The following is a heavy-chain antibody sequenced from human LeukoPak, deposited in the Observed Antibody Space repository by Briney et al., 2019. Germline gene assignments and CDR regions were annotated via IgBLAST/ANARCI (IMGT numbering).Heavy chain of an antibody. CDR3: AREHLGVAAADY. J-gene: IGHJ4*02. Sequence: GGSLRLSCAASGFTFDDYAMHWVRQAPGKGLEWVSGISWNSGSIGYADSVKGRFTISRDNAKNSVYLQMNSLRAEDTAVYYCAREHLGVAAADYWGQGTLVTVSS. V-gene: IGHV3-9*01. D-gene: IGHD6-19*01. CDR2: ISWNSGSI. CDR1: GFTFDDYA.